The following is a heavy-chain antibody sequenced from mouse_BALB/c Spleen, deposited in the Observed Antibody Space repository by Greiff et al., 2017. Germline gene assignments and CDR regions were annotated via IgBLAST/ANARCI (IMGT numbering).Heavy chain of an antibody. CDR1: GYTFTDYN. CDR2: INPNNGGT. D-gene: IGHD2-4*01. J-gene: IGHJ3*01. V-gene: IGHV1-18*01. CDR3: ARRGYYDYDWFAY. Sequence: EVQGVESGPELVKPGASVKIPCKASGYTFTDYNMDWVKQSHGKSLEWIGDINPNNGGTIYNQKFKGKATLTVDKSSSTAYMELRSLTSEDTAVYYCARRGYYDYDWFAYWGQGTLVTVSA.